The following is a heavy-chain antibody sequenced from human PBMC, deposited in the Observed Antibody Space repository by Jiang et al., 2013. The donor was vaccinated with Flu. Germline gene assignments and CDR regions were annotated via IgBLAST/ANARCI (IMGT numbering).Heavy chain of an antibody. J-gene: IGHJ5*02. Sequence: TSGVGVGWIRQPPGKALEWLALIYWDDDKRYSPSLKSRLTITKDTSKNQVVLTMTNMDPVDTATYYCAHSPMYSSRGWFDPWGQGTLVTVSS. CDR3: AHSPMYSSRGWFDP. D-gene: IGHD6-13*01. CDR1: TSGVG. V-gene: IGHV2-5*02. CDR2: IYWDDDK.